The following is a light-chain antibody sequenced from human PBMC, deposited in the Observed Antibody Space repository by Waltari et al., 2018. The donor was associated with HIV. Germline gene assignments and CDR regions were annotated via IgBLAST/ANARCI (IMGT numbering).Light chain of an antibody. V-gene: IGKV4-1*01. Sequence: DIVMTQSPDSLPVSLGERATINCTSSRTILYSSDNRNYLAWYQQKPRQPPKLLISWASTRESGVPDRFSGSGSGTDFTLTISSLEPEDVAVYHCQQRSYWPPTFGGGTKVEIK. CDR1: RTILYSSDNRNY. CDR2: WAS. J-gene: IGKJ4*01. CDR3: QQRSYWPPT.